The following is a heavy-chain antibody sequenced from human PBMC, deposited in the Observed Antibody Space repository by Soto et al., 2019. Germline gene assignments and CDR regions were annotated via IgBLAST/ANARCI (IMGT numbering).Heavy chain of an antibody. CDR3: ARWPSGYEGGYWFDP. Sequence: PGGSLRLSCAASGFTFSSYAMSWVRQAPGKGLEWVSAISGSGGSTYYADSVKSRVTISVDKSKNQFSLKLSSVTAADTAVYYCARWPSGYEGGYWFDPWGQGTLVTVSS. CDR1: GFTFSSYA. CDR2: ISGSGGST. J-gene: IGHJ5*02. D-gene: IGHD5-12*01. V-gene: IGHV3-23*01.